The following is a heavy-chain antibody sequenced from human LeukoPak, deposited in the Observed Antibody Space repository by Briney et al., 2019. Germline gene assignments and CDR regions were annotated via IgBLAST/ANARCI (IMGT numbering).Heavy chain of an antibody. V-gene: IGHV3-74*01. CDR2: INSDGSTT. CDR1: GFTFSTYW. J-gene: IGHJ4*02. Sequence: PGGSLRLSCAAPGFTFSTYWMHWVRQSPGKGLVWVSRINSDGSTTNYADSVKGRFTISRDNAKNTLYLLMNSLRADDTAVYYCARFYVGTDTVEFDYWGQGTLVTVSS. CDR3: ARFYVGTDTVEFDY. D-gene: IGHD5-18*01.